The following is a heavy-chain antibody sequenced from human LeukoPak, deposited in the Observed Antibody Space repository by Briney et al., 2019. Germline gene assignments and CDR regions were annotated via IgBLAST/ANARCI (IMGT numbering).Heavy chain of an antibody. V-gene: IGHV1-2*02. Sequence: ASVKVSCKASGYTFTSYGISWVRQAPGQGLEWMGWINPNSGGTNYAQKFQGRVTMTRDTSISTAYMELSRLTSDDTAVYYCARVGHPTDIVAVPAARSDLGTFDYWGQGTLVTVSS. CDR3: ARVGHPTDIVAVPAARSDLGTFDY. J-gene: IGHJ4*02. D-gene: IGHD2-2*01. CDR2: INPNSGGT. CDR1: GYTFTSYG.